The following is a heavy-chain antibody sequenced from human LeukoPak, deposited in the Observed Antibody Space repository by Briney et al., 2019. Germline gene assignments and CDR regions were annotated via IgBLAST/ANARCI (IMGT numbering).Heavy chain of an antibody. CDR3: AREATRSGSSDYCHFVY. CDR1: GGSISSYY. V-gene: IGHV4-4*07. D-gene: IGHD3-22*01. J-gene: IGHJ4*02. CDR2: IYTSGST. Sequence: SETLSLTCTVSGGSISSYYWSWIRQPAGKGLEWIGRIYTSGSTNYNPSLKSRVTMSVDTSKNQFSLKLSSVTAADTAVYYCAREATRSGSSDYCHFVYWGQGTLVTVSP.